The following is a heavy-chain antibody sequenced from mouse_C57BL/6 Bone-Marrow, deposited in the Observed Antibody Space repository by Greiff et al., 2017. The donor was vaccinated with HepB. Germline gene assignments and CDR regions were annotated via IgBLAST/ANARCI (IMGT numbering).Heavy chain of an antibody. CDR2: IHPNSGST. CDR3: ARPLITTVVATKAY. Sequence: QVQLQQPGAELVKPGASVKLSCKASGYTFTSYWMHWVKQRPGQGLEWIGMIHPNSGSTNYNEKFKSKATLTVDKSSSTADMQLSSLTSEDSAVYYCARPLITTVVATKAYWGQGTLVTVSA. V-gene: IGHV1-64*01. CDR1: GYTFTSYW. D-gene: IGHD1-1*01. J-gene: IGHJ3*01.